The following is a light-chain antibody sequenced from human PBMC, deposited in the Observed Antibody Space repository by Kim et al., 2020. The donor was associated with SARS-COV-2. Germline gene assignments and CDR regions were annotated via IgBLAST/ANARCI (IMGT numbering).Light chain of an antibody. CDR1: QTVSSN. V-gene: IGKV3-15*01. J-gene: IGKJ2*03. CDR3: QQYNNWPLYS. CDR2: AAS. Sequence: EIVMTQSPATLSVSPGERATLSCRASQTVSSNLAWYQQKPGRAPRLVIYAASTRATGIPARFTGSGSGTEFTLTISSLQSEDFAVYYCQQYNNWPLYSCGQGTKLEI.